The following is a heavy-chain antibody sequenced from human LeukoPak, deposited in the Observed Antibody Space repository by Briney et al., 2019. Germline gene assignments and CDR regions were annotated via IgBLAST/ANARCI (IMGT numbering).Heavy chain of an antibody. J-gene: IGHJ6*02. CDR3: ARGLGTYSSSWYFFYGMDV. D-gene: IGHD6-13*01. CDR2: IFGGGST. CDR1: GFSVSSNY. Sequence: GGSLRLSCAASGFSVSSNYMNWVRQAPGRGLEWVSIIFGGGSTYYTDSVKGRFTVSRDTSKNTLHLQMNRLRAEDTAVYYCARGLGTYSSSWYFFYGMDVWSLGTTVTVSS. V-gene: IGHV3-66*01.